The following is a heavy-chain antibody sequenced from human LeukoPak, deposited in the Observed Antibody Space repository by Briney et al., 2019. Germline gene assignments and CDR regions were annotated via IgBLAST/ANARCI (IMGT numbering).Heavy chain of an antibody. CDR2: LDPEDGET. CDR1: GYTLTELS. V-gene: IGHV1-24*01. Sequence: ASVKVSCKVSGYTLTELSMHWVRQAPGKGLEWMGGLDPEDGETIYAQKFQGRVTMTEDTSTDTAYMELSSLRSEDTAVYYCATDSSGWYLYYFDYWGQGTLVTVSS. CDR3: ATDSSGWYLYYFDY. J-gene: IGHJ4*02. D-gene: IGHD6-19*01.